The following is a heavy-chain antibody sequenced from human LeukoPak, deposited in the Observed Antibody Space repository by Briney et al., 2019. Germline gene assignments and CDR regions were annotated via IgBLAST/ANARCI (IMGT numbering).Heavy chain of an antibody. CDR1: GYTFTSYG. V-gene: IGHV1-18*01. CDR3: ARDFFHGHCSGLSCFLLDY. Sequence: ASVKVSCKASGYTFTSYGISWVRQGPGQGLEWMGWISAHYGNTNYAQKFQDRVTMTTDTSTNTAYMELRSLRPDDTAVYYCARDFFHGHCSGLSCFLLDYWGQGSLVTVSS. CDR2: ISAHYGNT. J-gene: IGHJ4*02. D-gene: IGHD2-15*01.